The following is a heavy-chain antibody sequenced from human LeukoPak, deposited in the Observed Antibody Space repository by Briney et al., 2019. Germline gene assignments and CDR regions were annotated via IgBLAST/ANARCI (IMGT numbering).Heavy chain of an antibody. Sequence: SETLSLTCTVSGVSISSYYWGWIRQPAGKGLEWIGRIYSSGNTNYNPSLKSRVTMSVDTSQNQFSLKLGSVTAADTALYFCASYSASVAYFGQWGQGTLVTVSS. V-gene: IGHV4-4*07. D-gene: IGHD6-13*01. CDR2: IYSSGNT. J-gene: IGHJ4*02. CDR3: ASYSASVAYFGQ. CDR1: GVSISSYY.